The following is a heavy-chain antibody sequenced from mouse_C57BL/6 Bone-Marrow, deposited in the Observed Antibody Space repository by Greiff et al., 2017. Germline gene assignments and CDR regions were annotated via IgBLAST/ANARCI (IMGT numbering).Heavy chain of an antibody. Sequence: VKLVESGAELVKPGASVKISCKASGYAFSSYWMNWVKQRPGKGLEWIGQIYPGDGDTNYNGKFKGKATLTADKSSSTAYMQLSSLTSEDSAVYFCANSNLFAYWGQGSLVTVSA. D-gene: IGHD2-5*01. CDR3: ANSNLFAY. CDR1: GYAFSSYW. V-gene: IGHV1-80*01. J-gene: IGHJ3*01. CDR2: IYPGDGDT.